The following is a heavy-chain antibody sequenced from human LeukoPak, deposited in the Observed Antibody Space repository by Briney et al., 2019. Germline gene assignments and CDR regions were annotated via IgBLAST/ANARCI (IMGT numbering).Heavy chain of an antibody. D-gene: IGHD3-22*01. CDR1: GYTFTSYG. V-gene: IGHV1-18*01. CDR2: ISAYNGNT. Sequence: ASVKVSCKGAGYTFTSYGFSWVRQAPGHVLEWMGWISAYNGNTYYAQKFQGRVTMTTDTSTSTAYMELRSLRSDDTAVYYCARGSTARYYYDSSGYYRGAVDYWGQGTLVTISS. CDR3: ARGSTARYYYDSSGYYRGAVDY. J-gene: IGHJ4*02.